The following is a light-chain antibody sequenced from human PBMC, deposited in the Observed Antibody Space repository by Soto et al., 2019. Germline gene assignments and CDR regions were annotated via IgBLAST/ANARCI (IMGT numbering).Light chain of an antibody. J-gene: IGKJ4*01. CDR2: DAS. CDR3: QQRSNWPLLT. V-gene: IGKV3-11*01. CDR1: QSVSSF. Sequence: EIVLTQSPATVSLSPGQRATLSCRASQSVSSFLAWYQQKPGQAPRLLIYDASNRATGIPARFSGSGSGTDFTLTISSLEYEDFAVYYCQQRSNWPLLTFGGGTKVEIK.